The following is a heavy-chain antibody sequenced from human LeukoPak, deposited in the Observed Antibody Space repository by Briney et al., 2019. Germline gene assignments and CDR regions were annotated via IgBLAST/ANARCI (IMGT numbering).Heavy chain of an antibody. CDR2: ITANGLST. V-gene: IGHV3-64D*06. CDR1: GFTFSSYT. D-gene: IGHD3-10*01. CDR3: VPSPATSWSSYVAY. J-gene: IGHJ4*02. Sequence: GGSLRLSCSASGFTFSSYTMHWVRQAPGKGLEYVSAITANGLSTYYADSVRGRFTNSRDNSQNTMYLQMSSLRADDTAVYYCVPSPATSWSSYVAYWGQGTLVTVSS.